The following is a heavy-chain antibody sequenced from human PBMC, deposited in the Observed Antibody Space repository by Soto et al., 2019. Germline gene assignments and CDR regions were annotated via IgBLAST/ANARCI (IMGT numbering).Heavy chain of an antibody. V-gene: IGHV1-18*01. Sequence: ASVKVSCKASAYTFTNYGISWVRQAPGQGLEWMGWISGYNGQTNYAQSFRGRVTFTTDTSTSTAYMELRSLRSDDTAVYYCARNAVGTYHFDYWG. CDR2: ISGYNGQT. CDR3: ARNAVGTYHFDY. D-gene: IGHD1-26*01. J-gene: IGHJ4*01. CDR1: AYTFTNYG.